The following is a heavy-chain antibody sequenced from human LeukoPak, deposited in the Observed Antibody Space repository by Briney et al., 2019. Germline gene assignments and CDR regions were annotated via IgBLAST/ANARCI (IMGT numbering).Heavy chain of an antibody. J-gene: IGHJ6*03. D-gene: IGHD6-6*01. CDR2: IYYSGST. CDR3: ARGLRDSSSSYYYYMDV. V-gene: IGHV4-4*02. CDR1: GGSISSSNW. Sequence: SGTLSLTCAVSGGSISSSNWWSWIRQPPGKGLEWIGYIYYSGSTNYNPSLKSRVTISVDTSKNQFSLKLSSVTAADTAVYYCARGLRDSSSSYYYYMDVWGKGTTVTVSS.